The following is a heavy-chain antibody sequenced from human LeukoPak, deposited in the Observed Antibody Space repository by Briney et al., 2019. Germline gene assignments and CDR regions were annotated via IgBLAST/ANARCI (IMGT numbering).Heavy chain of an antibody. V-gene: IGHV1-69*13. D-gene: IGHD3-9*01. J-gene: IGHJ4*02. CDR3: ARAFDILTEYYFDY. CDR1: GYTFTSYY. CDR2: IIPISGTT. Sequence: ASVKVSCKASGYTFTSYYMHWMRQAPGQGLEWMGGIIPISGTTNYAQKFQGRVTMTADESTSTAYMELSSLRSEDTAVYYCARAFDILTEYYFDYWGQGTLVTVSS.